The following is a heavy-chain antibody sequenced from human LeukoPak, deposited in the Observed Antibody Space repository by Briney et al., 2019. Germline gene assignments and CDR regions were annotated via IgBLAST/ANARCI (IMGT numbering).Heavy chain of an antibody. D-gene: IGHD4-23*01. CDR3: ARDVYPAVVTYFDF. CDR1: GFTFSSYW. J-gene: IGHJ4*02. CDR2: IKEDGSDK. Sequence: GGSLRLSCAASGFTFSSYWMSWVRQAPGKGLEWVANIKEDGSDKNYVDSVKGRFTISRDNAKNSLYLQMNSLRAEDTAVYYCARDVYPAVVTYFDFWGQGTLVTVSS. V-gene: IGHV3-7*01.